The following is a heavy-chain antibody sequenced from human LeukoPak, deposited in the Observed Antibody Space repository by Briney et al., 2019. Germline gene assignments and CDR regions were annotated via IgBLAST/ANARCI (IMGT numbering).Heavy chain of an antibody. D-gene: IGHD5-18*01. CDR2: ISWNSGSI. V-gene: IGHV3-9*01. CDR3: AKDHTAMVRRTYFDY. CDR1: GFTVSSNY. J-gene: IGHJ4*02. Sequence: GGSLRLSCAASGFTVSSNYMSWVRQAPGKGLEWVSGISWNSGSIGYADSVKGRFTISRDNAKNSLYLQMNSLRAEDTALYYCAKDHTAMVRRTYFDYWGQGTLVTVSS.